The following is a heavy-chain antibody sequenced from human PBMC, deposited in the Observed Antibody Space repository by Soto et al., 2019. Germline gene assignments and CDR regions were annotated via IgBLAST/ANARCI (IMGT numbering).Heavy chain of an antibody. CDR3: KGYYYGSGSSLLYYYYMDV. V-gene: IGHV4-39*01. D-gene: IGHD3-10*01. CDR2: IYYSGST. J-gene: IGHJ6*03. Sequence: QLQLQESGPGLVKPSETLSLTCTVSGGSISSSSYYWGWIRLPPGKGLEWIGSIYYSGSTYYNPSLKSRVTISVDTSKNQFSLKLSSVTAADTAVYYCKGYYYGSGSSLLYYYYMDVWGKGTTVTVSS. CDR1: GGSISSSSYY.